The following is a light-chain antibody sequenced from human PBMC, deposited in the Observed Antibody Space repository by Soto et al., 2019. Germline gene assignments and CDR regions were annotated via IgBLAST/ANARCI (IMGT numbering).Light chain of an antibody. CDR2: DVS. Sequence: QSPLTQPASVSGSPGQSITISCTGTSGDVGAYDFVSWYQHHPGKAPRLVIYDVSRRPAGASDRFSGSKSGSTASLTISSLQAEDEADYYCVSFTVHYSYVFGTGTKLTVL. J-gene: IGLJ1*01. CDR3: VSFTVHYSYV. V-gene: IGLV2-14*01. CDR1: SGDVGAYDF.